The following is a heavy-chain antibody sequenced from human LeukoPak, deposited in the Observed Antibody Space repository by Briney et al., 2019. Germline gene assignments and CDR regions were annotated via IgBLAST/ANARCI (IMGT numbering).Heavy chain of an antibody. CDR2: IKQDGSEK. D-gene: IGHD2-15*01. CDR1: GFTFSSYW. Sequence: GGSLRLSCAASGFTFSSYWMSWVRQAPGKGLEWVANIKQDGSEKYYVDSVKGRFTISRDNAKNSLYLQMNSLRAEDTAAYYCARDGTVVVAERVDYWGQGTLVTVSS. CDR3: ARDGTVVVAERVDY. V-gene: IGHV3-7*05. J-gene: IGHJ4*02.